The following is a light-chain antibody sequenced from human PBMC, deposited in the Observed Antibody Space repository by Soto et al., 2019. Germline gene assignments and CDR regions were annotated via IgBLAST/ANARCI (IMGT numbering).Light chain of an antibody. Sequence: EVVLTQSPGTLCLTPGERATLSCTASQSVSSSYLAWYQQKPGQAPRLLIYGASSRATGIPDRFSGSGSGTDFTLTISRLEPEDFAVYYCQQYGSSPPYTFGQGTKLEIK. V-gene: IGKV3-20*01. CDR2: GAS. CDR1: QSVSSSY. CDR3: QQYGSSPPYT. J-gene: IGKJ2*01.